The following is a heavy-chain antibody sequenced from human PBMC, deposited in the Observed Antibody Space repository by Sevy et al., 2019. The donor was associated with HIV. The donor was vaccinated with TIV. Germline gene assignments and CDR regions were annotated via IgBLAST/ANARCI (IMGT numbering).Heavy chain of an antibody. CDR2: ISGSGGSGEKT. CDR1: GFTFSRYA. Sequence: GGSLRLSCAASGFTFSRYAMNWVRQAPGKGLEWVSGISGSGGSGEKTNYADSVKGRFTISRDDSKNSLYLQLNSLRAEDTAIYYCARKYDTRGYFDYWGQGTLVTVSS. D-gene: IGHD3-22*01. V-gene: IGHV3-23*01. CDR3: ARKYDTRGYFDY. J-gene: IGHJ4*02.